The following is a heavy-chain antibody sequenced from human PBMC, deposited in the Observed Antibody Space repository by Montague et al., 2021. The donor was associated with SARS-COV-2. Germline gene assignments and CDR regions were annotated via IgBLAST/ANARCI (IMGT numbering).Heavy chain of an antibody. Sequence: SLRLSCAASGFTFSSYEMNWVRQAPGKGLEWVSYISSSGSTIYYADSVKGRFTISRDNAKNSLYLQMNSLRAEDTAVYYCAGSLLEYYGMDVWGQGTTVTVSS. J-gene: IGHJ6*02. D-gene: IGHD3-3*01. V-gene: IGHV3-48*03. CDR3: AGSLLEYYGMDV. CDR1: GFTFSSYE. CDR2: ISSSGSTI.